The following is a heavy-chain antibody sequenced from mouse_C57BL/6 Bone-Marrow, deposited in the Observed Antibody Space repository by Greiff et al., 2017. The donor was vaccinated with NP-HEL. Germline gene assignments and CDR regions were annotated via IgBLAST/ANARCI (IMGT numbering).Heavy chain of an antibody. V-gene: IGHV5-15*04. Sequence: EVMLVESGGGLVQPGGSLKLSCAASGFTFSDYGMAWVRQAPRKGPEWVAFISNLAYSIYYADTVTGRSTISRENAKNTLYLEMSSLRSEDTAMYYCARRGWLLRRDAMDYWGQGTSVTVSS. J-gene: IGHJ4*01. CDR3: ARRGWLLRRDAMDY. CDR2: ISNLAYSI. CDR1: GFTFSDYG. D-gene: IGHD2-3*01.